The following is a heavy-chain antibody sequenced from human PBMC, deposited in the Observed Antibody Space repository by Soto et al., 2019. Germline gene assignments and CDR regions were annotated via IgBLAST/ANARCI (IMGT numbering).Heavy chain of an antibody. CDR3: ARGHYDILTGCSSYYFDY. D-gene: IGHD3-9*01. V-gene: IGHV4-39*07. CDR2: MNHSGST. Sequence: SETLSLTCTVSGGSISSSSYYWGWIRQPPGKGLEWIGEMNHSGSTNYNPSLKSRVTISVDTAKNQFSLKLSSVTAADTAVYYCARGHYDILTGCSSYYFDYWGQGTLVTVSS. J-gene: IGHJ4*02. CDR1: GGSISSSSYY.